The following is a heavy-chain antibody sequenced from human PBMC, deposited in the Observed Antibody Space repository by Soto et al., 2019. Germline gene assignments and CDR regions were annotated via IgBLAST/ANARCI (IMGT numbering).Heavy chain of an antibody. J-gene: IGHJ4*02. D-gene: IGHD2-2*01. CDR1: GGSISSGGYS. CDR2: MYHSGST. CDR3: ARHPEFVSITAPCTSCYDGGPLDY. V-gene: IGHV4-30-2*01. Sequence: SETLSLTCAVSGGSISSGGYSWSWIRQPPGKGLEWIGYMYHSGSTYYNPSLKSRVTISIDRSRNQFSLKLSSVTAADTAVNYCARHPEFVSITAPCTSCYDGGPLDYWGQGTLVTVSS.